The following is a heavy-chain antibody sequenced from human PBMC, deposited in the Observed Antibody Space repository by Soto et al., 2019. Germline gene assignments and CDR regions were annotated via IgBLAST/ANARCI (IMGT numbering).Heavy chain of an antibody. J-gene: IGHJ3*01. D-gene: IGHD1-26*01. CDR3: AAGEWGGLEQRGRDAFDS. V-gene: IGHV1-69*02. CDR1: GGTFDSYS. CDR2: VAPIFDFS. Sequence: QVQLVQSGAEVKKPGCSLRVSCRASGGTFDSYSISWVRQAPGQGLEWLGRVAPIFDFSRYARTFQGRVTITADKTTRITAKDMSCLKSDDMAVDYCAAGEWGGLEQRGRDAFDSWGQGTKVTVSS.